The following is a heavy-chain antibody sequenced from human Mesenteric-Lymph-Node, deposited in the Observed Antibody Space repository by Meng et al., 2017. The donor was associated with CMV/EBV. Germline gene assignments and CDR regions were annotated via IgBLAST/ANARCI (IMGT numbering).Heavy chain of an antibody. CDR2: ISWNSGTI. V-gene: IGHV3-9*01. CDR3: AKEYSNGAPYYYYGMDV. CDR1: GFTFDDYG. D-gene: IGHD4-11*01. J-gene: IGHJ6*02. Sequence: SLKISCAASGFTFDDYGMSWVRQAPGKGLEWVSGISWNSGTIGYADSVKGRFTISSDNAKNSLYLQMNSLRAEDTALYYCAKEYSNGAPYYYYGMDVWGQGTAVTVSS.